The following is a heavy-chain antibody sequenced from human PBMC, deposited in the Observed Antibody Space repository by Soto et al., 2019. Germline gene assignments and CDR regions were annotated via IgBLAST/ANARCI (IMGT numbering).Heavy chain of an antibody. Sequence: SETLSLTCAVSGGSISSGGYSWSWIRQPPGKGLEWIGYIYHSGSTYYNPSLKSRVTISVDRSKNQFSLKLSSVTAADTAVYYCVRADGHYDYYGMDVWGQATTVTVSS. D-gene: IGHD2-8*01. CDR1: GGSISSGGYS. CDR3: VRADGHYDYYGMDV. V-gene: IGHV4-30-2*01. CDR2: IYHSGST. J-gene: IGHJ6*02.